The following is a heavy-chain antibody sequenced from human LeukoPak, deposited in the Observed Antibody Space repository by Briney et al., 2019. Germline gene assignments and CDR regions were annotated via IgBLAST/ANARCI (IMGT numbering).Heavy chain of an antibody. J-gene: IGHJ4*02. V-gene: IGHV3-30*04. CDR3: ARDINYDFWSGYYIY. CDR2: ISYDGSNK. Sequence: GGSLRLSCAASGFPFSNYAMHWVRQAPGKGLEWVAVISYDGSNKYYPDSVKARFTISRDNSKNTLYLQMNSLRAEDTAVYYCARDINYDFWSGYYIYWGQGTLVTVSS. CDR1: GFPFSNYA. D-gene: IGHD3-3*01.